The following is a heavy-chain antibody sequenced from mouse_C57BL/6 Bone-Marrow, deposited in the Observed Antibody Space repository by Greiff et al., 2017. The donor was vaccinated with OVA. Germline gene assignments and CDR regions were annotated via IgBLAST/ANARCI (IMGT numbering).Heavy chain of an antibody. D-gene: IGHD2-1*01. CDR2: IYPGDGDT. CDR1: GYAFSSYW. V-gene: IGHV1-80*01. Sequence: VQLQESGAELVKPGASVKISCKASGYAFSSYWMNWVKQRPGKGLEWIGQIYPGDGDTNYNGKFKGKATLTADKSSSTAYMQLSSLTSEDSAVYFCARGVGNYDYFDYWGQGTTLTVSS. CDR3: ARGVGNYDYFDY. J-gene: IGHJ2*01.